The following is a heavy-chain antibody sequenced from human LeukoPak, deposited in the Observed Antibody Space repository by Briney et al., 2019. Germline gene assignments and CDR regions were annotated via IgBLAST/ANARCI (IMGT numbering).Heavy chain of an antibody. J-gene: IGHJ4*02. CDR1: GGTFSSYA. Sequence: GASVKVSCKASGGTFSSYAISWVRQAPGQGLERMGGIIPIFGTANYAQKFQGRVTITADKSTSTAYMELSSLRSEDTAVYYCARARGDTAMDYYFDYWGQGTLVTVSS. D-gene: IGHD5-18*01. V-gene: IGHV1-69*06. CDR3: ARARGDTAMDYYFDY. CDR2: IIPIFGTA.